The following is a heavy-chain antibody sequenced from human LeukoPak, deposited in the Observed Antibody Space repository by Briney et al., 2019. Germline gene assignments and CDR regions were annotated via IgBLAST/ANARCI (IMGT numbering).Heavy chain of an antibody. D-gene: IGHD5-24*01. J-gene: IGHJ4*02. CDR3: ARYNRDGYNAMGAHDF. V-gene: IGHV5-51*01. CDR2: IYPADSDI. CDR1: GYSFTSYW. Sequence: ESLKISCKGSGYSFTSYWIGWVRQMPGKGLEWMGIIYPADSDIRYSPSFQGQVTISADRSTSTAYLQWSSLKASDSAMYYCARYNRDGYNAMGAHDFWGQGTLVTVSS.